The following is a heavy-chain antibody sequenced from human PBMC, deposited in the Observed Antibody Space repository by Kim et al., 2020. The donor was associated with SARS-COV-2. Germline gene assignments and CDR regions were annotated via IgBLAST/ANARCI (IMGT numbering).Heavy chain of an antibody. CDR3: APGSLDY. V-gene: IGHV3-30*01. CDR2: DGSNK. Sequence: DGSNKYSADSVKGRFTISRDNSKNTLYLQMNSLRAEDTAVYYCAPGSLDYWGQGTLVTVSS. J-gene: IGHJ4*02.